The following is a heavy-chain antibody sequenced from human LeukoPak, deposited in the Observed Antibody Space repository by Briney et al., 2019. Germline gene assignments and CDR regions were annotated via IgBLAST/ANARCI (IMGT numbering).Heavy chain of an antibody. J-gene: IGHJ4*02. CDR3: AKDRRGSSISLDY. CDR1: GFSFSSYW. D-gene: IGHD6-6*01. V-gene: IGHV3-74*01. Sequence: PGGSLRLSCAASGFSFSSYWMHWVRQTPGKGLVWVSRINSGGSGTTYADSVKGRFTISRDNTRNTLYLQMHSLRAEDTAVYYCAKDRRGSSISLDYWGQGTLVTVSS. CDR2: INSGGSGT.